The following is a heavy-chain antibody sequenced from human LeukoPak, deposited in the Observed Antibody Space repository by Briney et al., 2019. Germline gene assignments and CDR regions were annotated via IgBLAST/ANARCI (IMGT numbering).Heavy chain of an antibody. Sequence: SETLSLTCTVSGGSISSHYWSWIRQPPGKGLEWIGYIYYSGSTNYNPSLKSRVTISVDTSKNQFSLKLSSVTAADTAAYYCARDLGDSSGYYEGYFDYWGQGTLVTVSS. CDR3: ARDLGDSSGYYEGYFDY. CDR2: IYYSGST. D-gene: IGHD3-22*01. J-gene: IGHJ4*02. CDR1: GGSISSHY. V-gene: IGHV4-59*11.